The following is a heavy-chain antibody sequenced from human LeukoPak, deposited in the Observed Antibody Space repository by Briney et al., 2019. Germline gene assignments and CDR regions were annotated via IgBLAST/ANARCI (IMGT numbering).Heavy chain of an antibody. CDR1: GGSISSSSYY. CDR2: IYYSGST. V-gene: IGHV4-39*01. Sequence: ASETLSLTCTVSGGSISSSSYYWGWIRQPPGKGLEWIGSIYYSGSTYYNPSLKSRVTISVDTSKNQFSLKLSSVTAADTAAYYCAAYCSSTSCLRNWFDPWGQGTLVTVSS. D-gene: IGHD2-2*01. J-gene: IGHJ5*02. CDR3: AAYCSSTSCLRNWFDP.